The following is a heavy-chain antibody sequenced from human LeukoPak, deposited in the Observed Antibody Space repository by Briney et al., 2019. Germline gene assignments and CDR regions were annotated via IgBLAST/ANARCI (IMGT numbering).Heavy chain of an antibody. CDR1: GGSTSSSSYY. CDR2: IYYSGST. D-gene: IGHD5-12*01. V-gene: IGHV4-39*01. CDR3: ARICPPYSGYEYYYYGMDV. Sequence: PSETLSLTCTVSGGSTSSSSYYWGWIRQPPGKGLEWIGSIYYSGSTYYNPSLKSRVTISVDTSKNQFSLKLSSVTAADTAVYYCARICPPYSGYEYYYYGMDVRGQGTTVTVSS. J-gene: IGHJ6*02.